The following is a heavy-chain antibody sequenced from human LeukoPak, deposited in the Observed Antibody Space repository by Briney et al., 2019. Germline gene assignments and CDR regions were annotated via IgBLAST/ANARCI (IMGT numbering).Heavy chain of an antibody. Sequence: GGSLRLSCAASGFTFSSYSMNWVRQAPGKGLEWVPFISSSSSYIYYADSVKGRSTISRDNSKNTLYLQMNSLRAEDTAVYYCAREGYYDSSGYYPLDYWGQGTLVTVSS. CDR2: ISSSSSYI. J-gene: IGHJ4*02. V-gene: IGHV3-21*01. CDR1: GFTFSSYS. D-gene: IGHD3-22*01. CDR3: AREGYYDSSGYYPLDY.